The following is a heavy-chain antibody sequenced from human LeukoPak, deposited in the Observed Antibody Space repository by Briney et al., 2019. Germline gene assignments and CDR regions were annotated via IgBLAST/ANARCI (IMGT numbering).Heavy chain of an antibody. D-gene: IGHD2-2*01. J-gene: IGHJ4*02. Sequence: SETLSLTCAVYGGSFSGYYWSWIRQPPGKGLEWIGEINHSGSTNYNPSLKSRVTISVDTSKNQFSLKLNSVTAADTAVYYCARAPGAAIDWGQGTLVAVSS. CDR2: INHSGST. CDR3: ARAPGAAID. CDR1: GGSFSGYY. V-gene: IGHV4-34*01.